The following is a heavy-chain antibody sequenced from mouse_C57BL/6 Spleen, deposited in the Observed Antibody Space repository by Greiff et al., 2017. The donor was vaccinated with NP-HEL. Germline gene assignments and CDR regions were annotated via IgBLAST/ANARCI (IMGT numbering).Heavy chain of an antibody. Sequence: VKLQESGAELARPGASVKLSCKASGYTFTSYGISWVKQRTGQGLEWIGEIYPRSGNTYYNEKFKGKATLTADKSSSTAYMELRSLTSEDSAVYFCARSNGNSYAMDYWGQGTSVTVSS. CDR3: ARSNGNSYAMDY. V-gene: IGHV1-81*01. CDR1: GYTFTSYG. CDR2: IYPRSGNT. D-gene: IGHD2-1*01. J-gene: IGHJ4*01.